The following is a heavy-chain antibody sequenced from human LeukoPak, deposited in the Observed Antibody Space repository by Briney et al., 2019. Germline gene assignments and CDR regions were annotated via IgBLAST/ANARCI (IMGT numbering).Heavy chain of an antibody. V-gene: IGHV1-2*02. CDR2: IYTNSSTT. J-gene: IGHJ4*02. Sequence: GSVKVSCKASGYTFTGYYMHWVRQAPGQGLEWMGYIYTNSSTTKYAEKFQGRVTMTRATTISTAYLELSGLGSDDTAVYYCGTLLSNGPFDYWGQGSLVTVSS. CDR3: GTLLSNGPFDY. CDR1: GYTFTGYY.